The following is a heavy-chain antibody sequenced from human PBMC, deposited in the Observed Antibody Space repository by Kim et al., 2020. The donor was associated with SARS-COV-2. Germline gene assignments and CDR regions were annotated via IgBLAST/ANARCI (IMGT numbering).Heavy chain of an antibody. CDR3: AGATSGDYYVDDY. Sequence: GGSLRLSCAASGFTFSSYSMNWVRQAPGKGLEWVSSISSSSSYIYYADSVKGRFTTSRDNAKNSLYLQMNSLRAEDTAVYYCAGATSGDYYVDDYWGQGTLVTFSS. D-gene: IGHD3-22*01. J-gene: IGHJ4*02. V-gene: IGHV3-21*01. CDR1: GFTFSSYS. CDR2: ISSSSSYI.